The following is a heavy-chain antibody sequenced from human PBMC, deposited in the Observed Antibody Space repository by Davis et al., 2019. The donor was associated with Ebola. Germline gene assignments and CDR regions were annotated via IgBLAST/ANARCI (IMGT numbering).Heavy chain of an antibody. Sequence: GGSLRLSCAASGFTFSSYSMNWVRQAPGKGLEWVSSISSSSSYIYYADSVKGRFTISRDNAKNSLYLQMNSLRAEDTAVYYCARGPTFATVTTFFDYWGQGTLVTVSS. J-gene: IGHJ4*02. CDR2: ISSSSSYI. CDR1: GFTFSSYS. D-gene: IGHD4-17*01. CDR3: ARGPTFATVTTFFDY. V-gene: IGHV3-21*01.